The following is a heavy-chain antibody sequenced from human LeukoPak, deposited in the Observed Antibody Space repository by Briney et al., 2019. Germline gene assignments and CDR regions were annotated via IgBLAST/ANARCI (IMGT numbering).Heavy chain of an antibody. CDR3: ARRSSGWVDY. CDR2: IYYSGST. CDR1: GGSISSSYYY. Sequence: PSETLSLTCTVSGGSISSSYYYWGWIRQPPGKGLEWIGSIYYSGSTYYNPSLKSRVTISVDTSKNQFSLKLSSVTAADTAVYYCARRSSGWVDYWGQGTLVTVSS. V-gene: IGHV4-39*01. J-gene: IGHJ4*02. D-gene: IGHD6-19*01.